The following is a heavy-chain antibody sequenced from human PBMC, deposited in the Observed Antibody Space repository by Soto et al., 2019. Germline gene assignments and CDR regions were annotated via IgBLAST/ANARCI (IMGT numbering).Heavy chain of an antibody. D-gene: IGHD3-3*01. J-gene: IGHJ6*02. Sequence: VGSLRLSCAASGFTFSSYSMNWVRQAPGKGLEWVSYISSSSSTIYYADSVKGRFTISRDNAKNSLYLQMNSLRDEDTAVYYCARDTPYDFPCSMDVWGQGTTVTVSS. CDR3: ARDTPYDFPCSMDV. CDR1: GFTFSSYS. CDR2: ISSSSSTI. V-gene: IGHV3-48*02.